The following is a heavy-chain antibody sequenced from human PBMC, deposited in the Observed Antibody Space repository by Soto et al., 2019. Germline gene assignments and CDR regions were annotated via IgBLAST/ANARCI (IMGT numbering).Heavy chain of an antibody. CDR3: ARGQALYSGYGKIDY. Sequence: ASVKVSCKDSGYTFTGYYMHWVRQAPGQGLEWMGWINPNSGGTNYAQKFQGWVTMTRDTSISTAYMELSRLRSDDTAVYYCARGQALYSGYGKIDYWGQGTLVTVSS. J-gene: IGHJ4*02. D-gene: IGHD5-12*01. CDR1: GYTFTGYY. CDR2: INPNSGGT. V-gene: IGHV1-2*04.